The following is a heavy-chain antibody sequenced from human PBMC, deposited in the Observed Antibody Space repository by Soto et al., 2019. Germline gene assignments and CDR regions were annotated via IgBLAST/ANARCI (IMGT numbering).Heavy chain of an antibody. CDR1: GGSISSYY. CDR3: AAHSGSTYGPLDY. CDR2: IYYSGST. J-gene: IGHJ4*02. V-gene: IGHV4-59*12. Sequence: SETLSLTCTVSGGSISSYYWSWIRQPPGKGLEWIGYIYYSGSTNYNPSLKSRVIISVDTAKNQFSLQLSSMTAADTAVYYCAAHSGSTYGPLDYWGQGTQVTVSS. D-gene: IGHD3-10*01.